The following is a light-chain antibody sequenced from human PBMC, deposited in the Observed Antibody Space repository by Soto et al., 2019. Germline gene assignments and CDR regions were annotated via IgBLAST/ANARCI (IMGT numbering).Light chain of an antibody. CDR1: SGHSSYI. Sequence: QPVLTQSSSASASLGSSVKLTCTLSSGHSSYIIAWHQQQPGKAPRYLMKLEGSGNYNKGSGLPDRFSGSTSGADRYLTISILQFEDEADYYCETWDFNTRVFGGGTKVTVL. V-gene: IGLV4-60*02. CDR3: ETWDFNTRV. J-gene: IGLJ3*02. CDR2: LEGSGNY.